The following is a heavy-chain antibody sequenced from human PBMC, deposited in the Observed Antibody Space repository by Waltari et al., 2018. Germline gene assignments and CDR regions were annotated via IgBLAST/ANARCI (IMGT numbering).Heavy chain of an antibody. CDR1: GGSISSYY. Sequence: QVQLQESGPGLVKPSETLSLTCTVSGGSISSYYWSWIRQPPGKGLEWIGYIYYSGSTNYNPSLKGRVTISVDTAKNQFSLKLSSVTAADTAVYYCARVRRVRDTAMAACYYMDVWGKGTTVTVSS. J-gene: IGHJ6*03. D-gene: IGHD5-18*01. V-gene: IGHV4-59*01. CDR2: IYYSGST. CDR3: ARVRRVRDTAMAACYYMDV.